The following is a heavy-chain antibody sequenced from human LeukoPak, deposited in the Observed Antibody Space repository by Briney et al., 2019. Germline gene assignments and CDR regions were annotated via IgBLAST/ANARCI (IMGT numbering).Heavy chain of an antibody. CDR2: INAGNGNT. CDR3: ARVPRYSSGWYFDY. D-gene: IGHD6-19*01. Sequence: WASVKVSCKASGYTFTSYAMHWVRQAPGQRLEWMGWINAGNGNTKYSQKFQGRVTITRDTSASTAYMELSSLRSEDTAVYYCARVPRYSSGWYFDYWGQGTLVTVSS. CDR1: GYTFTSYA. J-gene: IGHJ4*02. V-gene: IGHV1-3*01.